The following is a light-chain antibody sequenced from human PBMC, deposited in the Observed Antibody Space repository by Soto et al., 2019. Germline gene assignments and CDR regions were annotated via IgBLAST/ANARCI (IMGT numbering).Light chain of an antibody. CDR2: DVS. CDR3: SSYTSSITYV. J-gene: IGLJ1*01. Sequence: QSVLTQPASVSGSPGQSITISCTGTSSDVGCYHYVSWYQQYPGKAPKVMIYDVSNRPSGVSNRFSGSKSGTTASLTISGLQAEDEADYYCSSYTSSITYVFGTGTKLTVL. CDR1: SSDVGCYHY. V-gene: IGLV2-14*01.